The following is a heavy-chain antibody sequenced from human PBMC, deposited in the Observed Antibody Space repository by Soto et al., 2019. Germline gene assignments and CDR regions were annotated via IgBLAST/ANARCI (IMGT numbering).Heavy chain of an antibody. V-gene: IGHV3-21*01. Sequence: EAQLVESGGGLVKPGGSLRLSCAASGFVFSSYSMNWVRQAPGKGLEWVSSISTTSTFIHYADSVKGRFTISRDNAKNSLYLQMNSLGAEDTAVYYCAGRHCTNGLCAFDYWGQGTLVTVSP. CDR3: AGRHCTNGLCAFDY. J-gene: IGHJ4*02. CDR2: ISTTSTFI. CDR1: GFVFSSYS. D-gene: IGHD2-8*01.